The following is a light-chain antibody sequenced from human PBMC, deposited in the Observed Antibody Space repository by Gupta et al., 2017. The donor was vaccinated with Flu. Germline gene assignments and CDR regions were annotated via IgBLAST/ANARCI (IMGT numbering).Light chain of an antibody. CDR1: NSDIGRYDY. V-gene: IGLV2-14*03. CDR2: DIS. Sequence: QSALTQPASVSGSPGQSITISCTGTNSDIGRYDYVSWYQQHPGKAPKLTIYDISNRPSGVSNRFSGSKSGKTASLTISGLQAEDEAVYYCCSFTSSNTMFGGGTKLTVL. CDR3: CSFTSSNTM. J-gene: IGLJ3*02.